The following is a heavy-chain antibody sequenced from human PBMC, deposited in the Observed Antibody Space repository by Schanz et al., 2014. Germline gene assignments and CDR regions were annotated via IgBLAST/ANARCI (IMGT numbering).Heavy chain of an antibody. CDR1: GFTFRSYW. J-gene: IGHJ6*02. Sequence: EVQLVESGGGLVQPGGSLRVSCAASGFTFRSYWMNWVRQAPGKGLEWVANIKQDGSDKHYVDSVKGRFTISRDNAKNSLYLQMNSLRAEDTAVYYCARDRQQLVGRIGYYYGMDVWGQGTTVTVSS. D-gene: IGHD6-13*01. V-gene: IGHV3-7*01. CDR3: ARDRQQLVGRIGYYYGMDV. CDR2: IKQDGSDK.